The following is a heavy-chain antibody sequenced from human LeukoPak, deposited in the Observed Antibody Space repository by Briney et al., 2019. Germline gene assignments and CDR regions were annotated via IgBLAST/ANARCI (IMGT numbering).Heavy chain of an antibody. CDR2: IYYSGST. J-gene: IGHJ4*02. Sequence: PSETLSLTCTVSGGSISSGSYYWRWIRQPPGKGLEWIGSIYYSGSTYYNPSLKSRVTISVDTSKNKLRSVTAADTAVYYCARVVPTVAPLYWFDYWGQGILVTVSS. CDR1: GGSISSGSYY. V-gene: IGHV4-39*02. CDR3: ARVVPTVAPLYWFDY. D-gene: IGHD4-23*01.